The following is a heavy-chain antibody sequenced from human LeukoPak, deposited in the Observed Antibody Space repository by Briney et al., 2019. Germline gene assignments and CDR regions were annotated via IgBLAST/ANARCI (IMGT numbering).Heavy chain of an antibody. Sequence: PGGTLRLSCAASGLTFSSYWRHWVRQAAGKGVERESCIKRDGRSTMYADSVKGRFPLSRDTAKNPFYLQMNTLTAADTAVYYCARDLLIVGPPNVAFDYWGQGTLVTVSS. V-gene: IGHV3-74*03. D-gene: IGHD1-26*01. J-gene: IGHJ4*02. CDR3: ARDLLIVGPPNVAFDY. CDR2: IKRDGRST. CDR1: GLTFSSYW.